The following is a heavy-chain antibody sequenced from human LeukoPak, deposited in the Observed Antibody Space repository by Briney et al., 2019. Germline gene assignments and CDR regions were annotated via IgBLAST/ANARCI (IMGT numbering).Heavy chain of an antibody. CDR1: GGSISSGGYY. D-gene: IGHD3-10*01. Sequence: PSQTLSLTCTVSGGSISSGGYYWSWLRQPPGKGLEWIGYIYHSGSTYYNPSLKSRVTISVDRSKSQFSLKLSSVTAADTAVYYCARTSGKGDGDAFDIWGQGTMVTVSS. V-gene: IGHV4-30-2*01. CDR3: ARTSGKGDGDAFDI. CDR2: IYHSGST. J-gene: IGHJ3*02.